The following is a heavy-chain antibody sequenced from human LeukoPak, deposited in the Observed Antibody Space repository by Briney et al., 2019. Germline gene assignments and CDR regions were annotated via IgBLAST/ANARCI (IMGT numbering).Heavy chain of an antibody. V-gene: IGHV1-46*01. D-gene: IGHD7-27*01. CDR3: ARGFQLGGNFDY. CDR1: GGTFSSYT. J-gene: IGHJ4*02. CDR2: INPSGGST. Sequence: ASVKVSCKASGGTFSSYTISWVRQAPGQGLEWMGIINPSGGSTSYAQKFQGRVTMTRDTSTSTVYMELSSLRSEDTAVYYCARGFQLGGNFDYWGQGTLVTVSS.